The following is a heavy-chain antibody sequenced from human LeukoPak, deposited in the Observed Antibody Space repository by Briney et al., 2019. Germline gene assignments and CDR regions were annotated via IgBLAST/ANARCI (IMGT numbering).Heavy chain of an antibody. V-gene: IGHV4-59*01. Sequence: SETLPLTCTVSGGSISTYYWSWIRQPPGKGLEWIAYIDYRGSTTYNPSLRSRVTISVDTSRNQFSLKLSSVTAADTAVYYCARSRSGYSYDHAAFVIWGQGTMVTVSS. CDR2: IDYRGST. D-gene: IGHD5-18*01. J-gene: IGHJ3*02. CDR1: GGSISTYY. CDR3: ARSRSGYSYDHAAFVI.